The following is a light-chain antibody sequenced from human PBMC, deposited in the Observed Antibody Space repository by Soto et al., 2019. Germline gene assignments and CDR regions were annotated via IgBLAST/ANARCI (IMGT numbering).Light chain of an antibody. Sequence: QSVLTQPPSASGTPGQRVTISCSGSSSNIGDNPVNWYQQVPGAAPKLLIYSNNQRPSGVPDRFSGSKSGTSASLAISGLQSEDEADYCCAAWDGSLNGYVFGTGTKVTVL. V-gene: IGLV1-44*01. CDR3: AAWDGSLNGYV. CDR1: SSNIGDNP. J-gene: IGLJ1*01. CDR2: SNN.